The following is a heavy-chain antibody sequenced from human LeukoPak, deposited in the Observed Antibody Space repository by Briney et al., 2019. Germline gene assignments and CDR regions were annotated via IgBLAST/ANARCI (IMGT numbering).Heavy chain of an antibody. CDR1: GGSFSGDY. J-gene: IGHJ6*03. CDR2: INHSGST. V-gene: IGHV4-34*01. CDR3: ARGTVPTYYYYYMDV. Sequence: PSETLSLTCAVYGGSFSGDYWSWIRQPPGKGLEWIGEINHSGSTNYNPSLKSRVTISVDTSKNQFSLKLSSVTAADTAVYYCARGTVPTYYYYYMDVWGKGTTVTVSS. D-gene: IGHD4-17*01.